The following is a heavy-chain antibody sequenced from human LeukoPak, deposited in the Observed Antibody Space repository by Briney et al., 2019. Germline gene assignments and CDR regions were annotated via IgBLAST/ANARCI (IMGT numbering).Heavy chain of an antibody. CDR2: IYYSGST. V-gene: IGHV4-59*01. Sequence: SETLSLTCTVSGGSISSYYWSWNRQPPGKGLEWIGYIYYSGSTNYNPSLKSRVTISVDTSKNQFSLKLSSVTAADTAVYYCARGPYYYDSSGYYPIDYWGQGTLVTVSS. CDR1: GGSISSYY. D-gene: IGHD3-22*01. J-gene: IGHJ4*02. CDR3: ARGPYYYDSSGYYPIDY.